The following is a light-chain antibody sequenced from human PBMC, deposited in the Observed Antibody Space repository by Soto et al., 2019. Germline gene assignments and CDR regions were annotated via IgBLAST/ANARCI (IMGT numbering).Light chain of an antibody. J-gene: IGLJ1*01. Sequence: QSALTQPRSVSGSPGQSVTLSCTGTSSDVGGYNYVSWYQHHPGKAPKVMIYDVSNRPSGVHDRFSGSRSGNTAALTISGLQAEDEADYYCCAYAGRYTYVFGTGTKVTGL. CDR2: DVS. CDR3: CAYAGRYTYV. V-gene: IGLV2-11*01. CDR1: SSDVGGYNY.